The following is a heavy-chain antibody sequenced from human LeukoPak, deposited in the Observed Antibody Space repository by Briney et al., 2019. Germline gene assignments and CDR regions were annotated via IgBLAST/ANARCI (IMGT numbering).Heavy chain of an antibody. Sequence: SETLSLTCTVSGGSISSSSYYWGWIRQPPGKGLEWIGSIYYSGSTNYNPSLKSRVTISVDTSKNQFSLKLSSVTAADTAVYYCARGSWQNYFDYWGQGTLVTVSS. J-gene: IGHJ4*02. V-gene: IGHV4-39*07. D-gene: IGHD6-13*01. CDR2: IYYSGST. CDR1: GGSISSSSYY. CDR3: ARGSWQNYFDY.